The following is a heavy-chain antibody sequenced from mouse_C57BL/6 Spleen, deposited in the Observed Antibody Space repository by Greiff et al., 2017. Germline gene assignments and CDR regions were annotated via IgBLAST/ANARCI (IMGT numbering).Heavy chain of an antibody. CDR2: INPSSGYT. CDR3: ARSGDGYYAFAY. Sequence: ESGAELARPGASVKMSCKASGYTFTSYTMHWVKQRPGQGLEWIGYINPSSGYTKYNQKFKDKATLTADKSSSTAYMQLRSLTSEDSAFYYCARSGDGYYAFAYWGQGTLVTVSA. J-gene: IGHJ3*01. CDR1: GYTFTSYT. D-gene: IGHD2-3*01. V-gene: IGHV1-4*01.